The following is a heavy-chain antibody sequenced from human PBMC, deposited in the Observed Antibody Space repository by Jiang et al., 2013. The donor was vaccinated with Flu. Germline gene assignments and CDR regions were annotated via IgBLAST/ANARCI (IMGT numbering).Heavy chain of an antibody. CDR2: IYYSGST. D-gene: IGHD3-22*01. CDR3: ARVSSTMIVRGLDY. CDR1: GGSISSGGYY. Sequence: SGPGLVKPSQTLSLTCTVSGGSISSGGYYWSWIRQHPGKGLEWIGYIYYSGSTNYNPSLKSRVTISVDTSKNQFSLKLSSVTAADTAVYYCARVSSTMIVRGLDYWGQGTLVTVSS. J-gene: IGHJ4*02. V-gene: IGHV4-61*08.